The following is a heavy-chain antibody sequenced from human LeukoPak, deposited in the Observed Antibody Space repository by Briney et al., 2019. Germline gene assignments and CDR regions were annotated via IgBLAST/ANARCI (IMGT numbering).Heavy chain of an antibody. CDR1: GGSISSYY. J-gene: IGHJ3*02. Sequence: SETLSLTCTVSGGSISSYYWSWIRQPPGKGLEWIGYIYYSGSTNYNPSLKSRVTISVDTSKNQFSLKLSSVTAADMAVYYCARDLRSSTGTTTDAFDIWGQGTMVTVSS. V-gene: IGHV4-59*01. D-gene: IGHD1-7*01. CDR3: ARDLRSSTGTTTDAFDI. CDR2: IYYSGST.